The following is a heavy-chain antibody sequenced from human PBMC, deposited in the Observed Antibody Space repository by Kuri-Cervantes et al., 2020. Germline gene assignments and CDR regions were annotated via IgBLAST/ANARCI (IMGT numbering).Heavy chain of an antibody. CDR2: ISSSSSYI. CDR1: GFTFSSYS. J-gene: IGHJ2*01. Sequence: GESLKSSCAASGFTFSSYSMNWVRQAPGKGLEWVSSISSSSSYIYYADSVKGRFTISRDNAKNSLYLQMNSLRAGDTAVYYCARPPESSIAAAGIWDPNWYFDLWAVAPWSPSPQ. D-gene: IGHD6-13*01. CDR3: ARPPESSIAAAGIWDPNWYFDL. V-gene: IGHV3-21*01.